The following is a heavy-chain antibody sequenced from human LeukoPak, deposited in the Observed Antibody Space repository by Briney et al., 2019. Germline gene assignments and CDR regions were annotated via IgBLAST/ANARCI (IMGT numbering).Heavy chain of an antibody. CDR2: IYCGGST. Sequence: GGSLRLSCAASGFTVSSNYMSWVRQAPGKGLEWVSVIYCGGSTYYADSVKGRFTISRDNSKDVLFLQMNSLGAEDTAVFYCATDGAHSGSWHYFNRWGRGTLVSVSS. J-gene: IGHJ2*01. D-gene: IGHD6-13*01. V-gene: IGHV3-53*05. CDR3: ATDGAHSGSWHYFNR. CDR1: GFTVSSNY.